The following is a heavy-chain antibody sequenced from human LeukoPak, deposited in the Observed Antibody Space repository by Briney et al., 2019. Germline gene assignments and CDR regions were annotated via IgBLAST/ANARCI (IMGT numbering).Heavy chain of an antibody. CDR2: IYYSGST. V-gene: IGHV4-30-4*08. CDR3: ARDLRAQFDY. J-gene: IGHJ4*02. Sequence: SETLSLTCTVSGGSISSGDYYWSWIRQPPGKGLEWIGYIYYSGSTYCNPSLKSRVTISVGTSKNQFSLKLSSVTAADTAVYYCARDLRAQFDYWGQGTLVTVSS. CDR1: GGSISSGDYY.